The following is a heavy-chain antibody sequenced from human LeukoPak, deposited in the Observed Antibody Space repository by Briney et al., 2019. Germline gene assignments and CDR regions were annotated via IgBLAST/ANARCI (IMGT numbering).Heavy chain of an antibody. D-gene: IGHD6-19*01. V-gene: IGHV4-59*01. CDR1: GGSISGYY. J-gene: IGHJ4*02. CDR3: ARGNSSGWYGGFDY. CDR2: VYETGGT. Sequence: SETLSLTCSVSGGSISGYYWSWIRQTPGKGLEWIAYVYETGGTNYNPSLKSRVTIPQDTSRNQFSLKLASVTAADTAIYYCARGNSSGWYGGFDYWGQGSLVTVSS.